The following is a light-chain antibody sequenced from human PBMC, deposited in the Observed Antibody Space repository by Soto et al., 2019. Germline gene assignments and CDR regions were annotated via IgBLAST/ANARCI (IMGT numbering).Light chain of an antibody. CDR1: SSDVGGYKY. CDR2: DVS. V-gene: IGLV2-11*01. Sequence: QSALTQPRSVSGSPGQSVTISCTGTSSDVGGYKYVSWYQQHPGKAPKLMIYDVSKRPSGVPDRFSGSKSGNTASLTISGLQAEDEADYYCCSYAGTYSLLFGGGTQPTVL. J-gene: IGLJ2*01. CDR3: CSYAGTYSLL.